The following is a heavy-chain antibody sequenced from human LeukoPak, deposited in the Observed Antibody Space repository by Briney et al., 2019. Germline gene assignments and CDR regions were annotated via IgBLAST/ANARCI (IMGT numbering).Heavy chain of an antibody. D-gene: IGHD3-3*01. CDR3: ARVWSGCFGRFIWFDP. V-gene: IGHV4-4*07. Sequence: SETLSLTCTVSGGSISSYYWNWIRQPAGKGLEWIGRINTSGSTNYNPSLKSRVTMSVDTSKNQFSLKLSSVTAADTAVYYCARVWSGCFGRFIWFDPWGQGTLVTVSS. CDR1: GGSISSYY. J-gene: IGHJ5*02. CDR2: INTSGST.